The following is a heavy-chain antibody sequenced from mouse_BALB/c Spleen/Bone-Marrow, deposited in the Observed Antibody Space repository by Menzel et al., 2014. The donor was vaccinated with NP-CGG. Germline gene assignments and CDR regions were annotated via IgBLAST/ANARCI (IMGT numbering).Heavy chain of an antibody. V-gene: IGHV5-6*01. CDR3: ARHDYDEENFDY. Sequence: DVHLVESGGDLVKPGGSLKLSCAASGFTFSSYGMPWVRQTPDKRLEWVATISSGGSYTYYPDSVKGRFTISRDNAKNTLYLQMSSLKSEDTAMYYCARHDYDEENFDYWGQGTTLTVSS. CDR1: GFTFSSYG. D-gene: IGHD2-4*01. J-gene: IGHJ2*01. CDR2: ISSGGSYT.